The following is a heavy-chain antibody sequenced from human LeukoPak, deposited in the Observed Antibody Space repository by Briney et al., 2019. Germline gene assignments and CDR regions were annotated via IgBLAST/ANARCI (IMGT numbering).Heavy chain of an antibody. Sequence: XQAXXTGLEXVANINPAGSETYYVDPVKGRFSISRDNAKNLVYLQMNSLRAEDTAVYHCARFGYVAAADVWGQGTPVTVSS. D-gene: IGHD2-15*01. J-gene: IGHJ4*02. CDR2: INPAGSET. CDR3: ARFGYVAAADV. V-gene: IGHV3-7*01.